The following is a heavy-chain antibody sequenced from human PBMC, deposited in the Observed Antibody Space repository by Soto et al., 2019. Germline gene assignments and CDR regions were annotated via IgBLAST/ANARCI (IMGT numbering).Heavy chain of an antibody. CDR1: GFTVSSNY. CDR3: ARVYSVVGRYGDAFDI. V-gene: IGHV3-53*04. CDR2: IYSGGST. D-gene: IGHD1-26*01. Sequence: GGSLRLSCAASGFTVSSNYMSWVRQAPWKGLEWVSVIYSGGSTYYADSVKGRFTISRHNSKNTLYLQMNSLRAEDTAVYYCARVYSVVGRYGDAFDIWGQGTMVTVSS. J-gene: IGHJ3*02.